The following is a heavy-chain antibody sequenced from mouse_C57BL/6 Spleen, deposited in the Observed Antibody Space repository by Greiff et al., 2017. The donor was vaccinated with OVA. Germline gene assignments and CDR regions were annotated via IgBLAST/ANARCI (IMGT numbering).Heavy chain of an antibody. CDR1: GYASSGPW. V-gene: IGHV1-82*01. CDR2: IYPGDGDT. J-gene: IGHJ3*01. CDR3: ARSDYYGSRLFAY. D-gene: IGHD1-1*01. Sequence: LQESGPELVKPGASWKISSRALGYASSGPWRTWWKQRLGKGLEWIGRIYPGDGDTNYNGKFKGKATLTADKSSSTAYMQLSSLTSEDSAVYFCARSDYYGSRLFAYWGQGTLVTVSA.